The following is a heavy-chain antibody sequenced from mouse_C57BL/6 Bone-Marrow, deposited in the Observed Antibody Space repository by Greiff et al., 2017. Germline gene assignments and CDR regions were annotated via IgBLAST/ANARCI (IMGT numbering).Heavy chain of an antibody. CDR1: GYTFTSYW. Sequence: QVQLQQPGAELVRPGTSVKLSCKASGYTFTSYWMLWVKQRPGQGLEWIGVIDPSDSYTNYNQKFKGKATLTVDTSSSTAYMQLSSLTSEDSAVYYCARGGLPLLAAWNAMDYWGQGTSVTVSS. CDR2: IDPSDSYT. D-gene: IGHD6-1*01. J-gene: IGHJ4*01. V-gene: IGHV1-59*01. CDR3: ARGGLPLLAAWNAMDY.